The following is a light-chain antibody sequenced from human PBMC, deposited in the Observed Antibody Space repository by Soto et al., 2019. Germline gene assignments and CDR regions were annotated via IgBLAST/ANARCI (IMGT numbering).Light chain of an antibody. CDR3: QQRSSWPWT. V-gene: IGKV3-11*01. CDR1: KSVRSS. CDR2: DAS. J-gene: IGKJ1*01. Sequence: EILLTQSPATLSLSPGERATLSCRASKSVRSSLAWYQQKPGQAPRLLIYDASTRATGIPGRFSGSGSGTDFTLTISNLEPEDSAVYYCQQRSSWPWTFGQGAKVEIK.